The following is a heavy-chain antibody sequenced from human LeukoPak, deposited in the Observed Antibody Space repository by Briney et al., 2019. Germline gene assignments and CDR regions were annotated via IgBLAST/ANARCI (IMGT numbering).Heavy chain of an antibody. CDR3: APRPGSGYDRA. CDR1: GFTFSSYW. Sequence: GGSLRLSCAASGFTFSSYWMSWVRQAPGKGLEWVANIKQDGSEKYYVDSVKGRFTISRDNAKNSLYLQMNSLRAEDTAVYHCAPRPGSGYDRAWGQGTLVTVSS. J-gene: IGHJ5*02. V-gene: IGHV3-7*01. D-gene: IGHD5-12*01. CDR2: IKQDGSEK.